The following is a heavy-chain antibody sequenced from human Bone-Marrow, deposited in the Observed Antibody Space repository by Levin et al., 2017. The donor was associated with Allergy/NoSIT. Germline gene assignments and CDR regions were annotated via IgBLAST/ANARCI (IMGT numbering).Heavy chain of an antibody. J-gene: IGHJ5*02. Sequence: SVKVSCKASGGTFSSYTISWVRQAPGQGLEWMGRIIPILGIANYAQKFQGRVTITADKSTSTAYMELSSLRSEDTAVYYCARDRGDCTNGVCYTDQWENWFDPWGQGTLVTVSS. CDR2: IIPILGIA. CDR1: GGTFSSYT. CDR3: ARDRGDCTNGVCYTDQWENWFDP. D-gene: IGHD2-8*01. V-gene: IGHV1-69*04.